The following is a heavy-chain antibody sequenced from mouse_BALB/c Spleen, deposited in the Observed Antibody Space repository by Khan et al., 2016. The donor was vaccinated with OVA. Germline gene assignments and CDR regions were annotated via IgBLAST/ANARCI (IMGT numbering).Heavy chain of an antibody. J-gene: IGHJ4*01. CDR3: ARSLYYSYGYALDC. CDR1: GYSITSDYA. D-gene: IGHD2-14*01. Sequence: EVQLPESGPGLVKPSQSLSLTCTVTGYSITSDYAWNWIRQFPGNKLEWLGYISSTGSTSYNPSLKSRISITRDTSKNQFFLQLKSVTTEDTATYYCARSLYYSYGYALDCWGRGTSVTVSS. V-gene: IGHV3-2*02. CDR2: ISSTGST.